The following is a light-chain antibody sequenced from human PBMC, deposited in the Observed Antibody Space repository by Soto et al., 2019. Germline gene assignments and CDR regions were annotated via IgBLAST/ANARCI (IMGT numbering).Light chain of an antibody. J-gene: IGKJ1*01. Sequence: EIVLTQAPGTLSLSPGDRATLSCRASQSVSSSSLAWYQQRPGQAPRLLIYLASIRPTRIPDRFTGSWSGTDFTLTNHRLEPEDFAVYYCQQYGSSPRTFGQGTKVEIK. CDR1: QSVSSSS. V-gene: IGKV3-20*01. CDR2: LAS. CDR3: QQYGSSPRT.